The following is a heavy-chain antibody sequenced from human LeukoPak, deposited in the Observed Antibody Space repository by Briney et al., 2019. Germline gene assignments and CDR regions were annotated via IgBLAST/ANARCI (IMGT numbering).Heavy chain of an antibody. CDR1: GGSISSYY. D-gene: IGHD6-6*01. CDR3: ARDLGIAALSWFDP. Sequence: SETLSLTCTVSGGSISSYYWNWIRQPPGKGLEWIGNIYYSGSTNYNPSLKSRVTMSVDTSKNQFSLKLSSVTAADTAVYYCARDLGIAALSWFDPWGQGTLVTVSS. V-gene: IGHV4-59*12. CDR2: IYYSGST. J-gene: IGHJ5*02.